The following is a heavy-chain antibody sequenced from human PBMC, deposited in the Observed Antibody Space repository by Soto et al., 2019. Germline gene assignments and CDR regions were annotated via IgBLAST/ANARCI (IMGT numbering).Heavy chain of an antibody. J-gene: IGHJ4*02. D-gene: IGHD4-4*01. CDR2: INHRGST. Sequence: SETLSLTCAVYGGSFSGYYWSWIRQPPGKGLEWIGEINHRGSTNYTPSLKSRVTISADTSKNQFSRKLTSVTAADTAVYYCARDDYSIDWGQGTLVTVSS. CDR3: ARDDYSID. CDR1: GGSFSGYY. V-gene: IGHV4-34*01.